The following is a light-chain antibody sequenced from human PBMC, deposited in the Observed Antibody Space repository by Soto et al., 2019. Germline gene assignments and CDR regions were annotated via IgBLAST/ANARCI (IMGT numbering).Light chain of an antibody. Sequence: EIVMTQSPATLSVSPGEGATLSCGASQSVSSKLAWYQQKPGQAPRLLIYGASTRATGIPASFSGSGSATEFTLTISSLQSEDFAAYYCQQYNNWPPWTLGQGTQVDIK. CDR1: QSVSSK. CDR3: QQYNNWPPWT. V-gene: IGKV3-15*01. CDR2: GAS. J-gene: IGKJ1*01.